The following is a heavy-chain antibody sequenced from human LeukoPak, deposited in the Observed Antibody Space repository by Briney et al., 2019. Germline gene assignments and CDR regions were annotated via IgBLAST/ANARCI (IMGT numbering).Heavy chain of an antibody. Sequence: GGSLRLSCAASGFTFSSYEMNWVRQAPGKGLEWVSYISSSSSYIYYADSVKGRFTISRDNAKNSLYLQMNSLRAEDTAVYYCAKDGGVITPWEYWGQGTLVTVSS. CDR3: AKDGGVITPWEY. V-gene: IGHV3-21*05. D-gene: IGHD3-16*02. J-gene: IGHJ4*02. CDR1: GFTFSSYE. CDR2: ISSSSSYI.